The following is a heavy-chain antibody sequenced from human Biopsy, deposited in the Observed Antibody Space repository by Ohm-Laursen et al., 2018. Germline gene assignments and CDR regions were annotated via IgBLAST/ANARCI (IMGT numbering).Heavy chain of an antibody. CDR2: INHSGST. V-gene: IGHV4-34*01. D-gene: IGHD3-3*01. Sequence: TLSLTCAASGGSFSGTYWSWIRQTPGKGLEWIGEINHSGSTKYNPSFESRVTISVDTSKNQFSLNLFSVTAADAARYFCARGEYYAYWSGARKLNYFDYWGQGTLVTVSS. J-gene: IGHJ4*02. CDR1: GGSFSGTY. CDR3: ARGEYYAYWSGARKLNYFDY.